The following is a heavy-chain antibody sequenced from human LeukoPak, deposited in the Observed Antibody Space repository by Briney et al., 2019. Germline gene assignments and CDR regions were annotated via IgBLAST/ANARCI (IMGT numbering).Heavy chain of an antibody. CDR1: GFTFSSYS. Sequence: GGSLRLSCAASGFTFSSYSMNWVRQAPGEGLEWVSYISSSDSIIYYADSVKGRFIISRDNAKNSLYLQMNSLRDEDTAVYYCARWFSSRRGFFDYWGQGILVTVSS. CDR2: ISSSDSII. CDR3: ARWFSSRRGFFDY. J-gene: IGHJ4*02. D-gene: IGHD3-10*01. V-gene: IGHV3-48*02.